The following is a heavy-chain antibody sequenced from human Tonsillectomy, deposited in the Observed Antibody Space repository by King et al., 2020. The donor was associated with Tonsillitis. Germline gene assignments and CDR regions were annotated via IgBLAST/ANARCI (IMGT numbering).Heavy chain of an antibody. J-gene: IGHJ3*02. Sequence: QLQESGPGLVKPSQTLSLTCTVSGGSISSGGYYWSWIRQHPGKGLEWIGYIYYSGSTYYNPSLKSRVTISVDTSKNQFSLKLSSVTAADTAVYYCARDRRLYGDPHWDIWGQGTMVTVSS. CDR1: GGSISSGGYY. CDR2: IYYSGST. CDR3: ARDRRLYGDPHWDI. D-gene: IGHD4-17*01. V-gene: IGHV4-31*03.